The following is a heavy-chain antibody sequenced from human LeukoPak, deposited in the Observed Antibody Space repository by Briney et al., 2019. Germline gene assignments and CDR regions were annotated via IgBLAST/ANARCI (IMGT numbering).Heavy chain of an antibody. D-gene: IGHD6-19*01. CDR3: AREKFLEWYAVAGTFGYFDY. V-gene: IGHV3-7*01. CDR1: GFTFSSYW. Sequence: GGSLRLSCAASGFTFSSYWMSWVRQASGKGLEWVAKIKQDGSKKYYVDSVKGRFTISRDNAKNSLYLQMNSLRAEDTAVYYCAREKFLEWYAVAGTFGYFDYWGQGTLVTVSS. CDR2: IKQDGSKK. J-gene: IGHJ4*02.